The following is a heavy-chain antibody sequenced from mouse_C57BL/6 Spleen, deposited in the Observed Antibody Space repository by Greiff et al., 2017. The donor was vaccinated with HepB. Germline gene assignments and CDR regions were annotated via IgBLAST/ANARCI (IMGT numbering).Heavy chain of an antibody. CDR2: ISDGGSYT. V-gene: IGHV5-4*03. D-gene: IGHD2-5*01. CDR1: GFTFSSYA. CDR3: ARGDYSNNPFAY. Sequence: EVKLVESGGGLVKPGGSLKLSCAASGFTFSSYAMSWVRQTPEKRLEWVATISDGGSYTYYPDNVKGRFTISRDNAKNNLYLQMSHLKSEDTAMYYCARGDYSNNPFAYWGQGTLVTVSA. J-gene: IGHJ3*01.